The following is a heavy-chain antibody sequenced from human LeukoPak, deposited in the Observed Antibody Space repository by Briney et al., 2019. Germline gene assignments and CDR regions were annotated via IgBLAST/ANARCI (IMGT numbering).Heavy chain of an antibody. CDR2: INTNTGNP. D-gene: IGHD4/OR15-4a*01. Sequence: ASVKVSCKASGYTFTSYAMNWVRQAPGQGLEWMGWINTNTGNPTHAQGFTGRFVFSLDTSVSTAYLQISSLKAEDTAVYYCARDSVMELNNDAFDIRGQGTMVTVSS. V-gene: IGHV7-4-1*02. CDR1: GYTFTSYA. CDR3: ARDSVMELNNDAFDI. J-gene: IGHJ3*02.